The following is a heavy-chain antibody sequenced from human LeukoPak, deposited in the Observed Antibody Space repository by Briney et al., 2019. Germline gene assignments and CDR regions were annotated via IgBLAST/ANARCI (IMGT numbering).Heavy chain of an antibody. CDR3: ARDRGSYRTDY. V-gene: IGHV1-8*01. CDR2: MNPNSGNT. J-gene: IGHJ4*02. D-gene: IGHD1-26*01. Sequence: MGWMNPNSGNTGYAQKFQGRVTMTRNTSISTAYMELSSLRSEDTAVYYCARDRGSYRTDYWGQGTLVTVSS.